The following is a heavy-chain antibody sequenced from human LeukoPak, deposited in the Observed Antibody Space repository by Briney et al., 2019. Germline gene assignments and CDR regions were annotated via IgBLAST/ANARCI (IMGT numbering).Heavy chain of an antibody. J-gene: IGHJ5*02. CDR2: IIPILGIA. V-gene: IGHV1-69*04. D-gene: IGHD3-22*01. Sequence: ASVKVSCKASGGTFSSYAISWVRQAPGQGLEWMGRIIPILGIANYAQKFQGRVTITADKSTSTAYMELSSLRTEDTAVYYCAGDPKYYYDSSGYHWGQGTLVTVSS. CDR3: AGDPKYYYDSSGYH. CDR1: GGTFSSYA.